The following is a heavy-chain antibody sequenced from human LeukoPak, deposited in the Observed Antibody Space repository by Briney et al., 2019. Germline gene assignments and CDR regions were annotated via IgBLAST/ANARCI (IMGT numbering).Heavy chain of an antibody. CDR2: IGATGDT. V-gene: IGHV3-13*01. J-gene: IGHJ4*02. Sequence: GGSLRLSCAASGLTFSSYDMHWVRQAPGKGLEWVSSIGATGDTYYAGSVKGRFTISRDNSKDTLFLQMHSLRPGDTAVYYCVREDTPATANYWGQGTLVTISS. CDR3: VREDTPATANY. D-gene: IGHD2-21*02. CDR1: GLTFSSYD.